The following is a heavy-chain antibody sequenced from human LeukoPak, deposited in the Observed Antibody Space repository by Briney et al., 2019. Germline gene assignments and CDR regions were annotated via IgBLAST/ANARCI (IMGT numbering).Heavy chain of an antibody. CDR3: ARGGSRGYYDILTGLLFPLYY. CDR2: ISSNGGST. Sequence: PGGSLRLSCAASGFTFSSYAMHWVRQAPGKGLEYVSAISSNGGSTYYANSVKGRFTISRDHSKNTLYLQMGSLRAEDMTVYYCARGGSRGYYDILTGLLFPLYYWGQGTLVTVSS. V-gene: IGHV3-64*01. D-gene: IGHD3-9*01. CDR1: GFTFSSYA. J-gene: IGHJ4*02.